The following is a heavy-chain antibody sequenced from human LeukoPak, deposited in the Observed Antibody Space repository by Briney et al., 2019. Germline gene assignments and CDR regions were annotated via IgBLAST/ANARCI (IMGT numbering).Heavy chain of an antibody. J-gene: IGHJ3*02. Sequence: ASVKASCKASGYTFTGYYMHWVRQAPGQGLEWMGWINPNSGGTNYAQKFQGRVTMTRDTSISTAYMELSRLRSDDTAVYYCARDPGMYYYDSSGYSDAFDIWGQGTMVTVSS. CDR2: INPNSGGT. V-gene: IGHV1-2*02. CDR1: GYTFTGYY. CDR3: ARDPGMYYYDSSGYSDAFDI. D-gene: IGHD3-22*01.